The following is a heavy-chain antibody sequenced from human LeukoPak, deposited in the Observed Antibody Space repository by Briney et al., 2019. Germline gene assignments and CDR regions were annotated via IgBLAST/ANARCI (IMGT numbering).Heavy chain of an antibody. J-gene: IGHJ4*02. V-gene: IGHV3-23*01. D-gene: IGHD3-22*01. Sequence: GGSLRLSCAASGVTLSTYAMSWVRQAPGKGLEWVSTISDNGGGTYYADSVKGRFTISRDNSKNTLFLQMNSLRAEDSAVYYCAADRERDPSVYYLVGGQGTLITVSS. CDR1: GVTLSTYA. CDR2: ISDNGGGT. CDR3: AADRERDPSVYYLV.